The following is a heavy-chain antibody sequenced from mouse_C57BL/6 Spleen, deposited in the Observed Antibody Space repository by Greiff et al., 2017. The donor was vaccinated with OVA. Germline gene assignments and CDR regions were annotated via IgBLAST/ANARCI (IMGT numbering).Heavy chain of an antibody. CDR3: ARSARQLRNYFDY. V-gene: IGHV1-61*01. CDR2: IYPSDSET. CDR1: GYTFTSYW. J-gene: IGHJ2*01. D-gene: IGHD3-2*02. Sequence: QVLLQQPGAELVRPGSSVKLSCKASGYTFTSYWMDWVKQRPGQGLEWIGNIYPSDSETHYNQKFKDKATLTVDKSSSTAYMQLSSLTSEDSAVYYCARSARQLRNYFDYWGQGTTLTVSS.